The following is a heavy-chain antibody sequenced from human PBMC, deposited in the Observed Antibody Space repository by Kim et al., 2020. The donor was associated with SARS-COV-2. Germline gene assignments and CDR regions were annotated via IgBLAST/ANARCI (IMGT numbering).Heavy chain of an antibody. CDR1: GLTFTTDW. D-gene: IGHD3-10*01. CDR3: TTDLGNIWSY. CDR2: IKSKNDGGAA. J-gene: IGHJ4*02. V-gene: IGHV3-15*01. Sequence: GGSLRLSCAAPGLTFTTDWLDWVRQAPGKGLEWVGRIKSKNDGGAAEYAAPVDGRFTISRDDSKKTLYLQMNRLKTEDTAVYYCTTDLGNIWSYWGQGTLVTVSS.